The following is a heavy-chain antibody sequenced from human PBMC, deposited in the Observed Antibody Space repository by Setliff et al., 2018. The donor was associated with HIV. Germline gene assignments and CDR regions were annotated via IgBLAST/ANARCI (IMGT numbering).Heavy chain of an antibody. J-gene: IGHJ2*01. V-gene: IGHV2-70*12. CDR2: IDWDDDK. CDR3: AHWIHRRWYFDL. Sequence: SGPTLVNPTQTLTLTCTFSGFSLSTSGMCVSWIRQPPGKALEWLARIDWDDDKFYSTSLKTRLTITKDTPKNQVVLTMTNMDPVDTATYYCAHWIHRRWYFDLWGRGSLVTVSS. D-gene: IGHD5-18*01. CDR1: GFSLSTSGMC.